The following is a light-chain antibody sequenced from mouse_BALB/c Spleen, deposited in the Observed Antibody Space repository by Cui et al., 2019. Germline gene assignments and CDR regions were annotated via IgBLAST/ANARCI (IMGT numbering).Light chain of an antibody. V-gene: IGKV6-25*01. CDR3: QQHYSTPPT. CDR1: QDVSTA. Sequence: DIVMSQSHKFMSTSVGDRVSITCKACQDVSTAVAWYQQKPGQSPKLLIYWASTRHTGVPDRFKGSGSGTDYTLTISSVQAEDLALYYCQQHYSTPPTVGGGTKLEIK. CDR2: WAS. J-gene: IGKJ1*01.